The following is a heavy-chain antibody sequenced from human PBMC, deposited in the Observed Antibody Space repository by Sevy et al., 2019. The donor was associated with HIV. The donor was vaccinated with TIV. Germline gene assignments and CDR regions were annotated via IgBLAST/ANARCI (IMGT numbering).Heavy chain of an antibody. J-gene: IGHJ4*02. D-gene: IGHD3-10*01. CDR1: GFTFSSYG. V-gene: IGHV3-33*01. Sequence: GGSLRLSCAVSGFTFSSYGMHWVRQAPDKGLEWVAVIWYDGTNKYYADSVKGRFTISRDNSKNTLYLQMSSLRAEDTAVYYCARDKLPPVMVTMVRGALSYFFDYWGQRTLVTVSS. CDR2: IWYDGTNK. CDR3: ARDKLPPVMVTMVRGALSYFFDY.